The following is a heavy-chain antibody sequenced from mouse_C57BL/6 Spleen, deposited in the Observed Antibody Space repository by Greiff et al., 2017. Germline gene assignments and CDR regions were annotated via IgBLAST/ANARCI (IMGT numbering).Heavy chain of an antibody. D-gene: IGHD2-12*01. Sequence: VKLMESGPELVKPGASVKISCKASGYAFSSSWMNWVKQRPGKGLEWIGRIYPGDGDTNYNGKFKGKATLTADKSSSTAYMQLSSLTSEDSAVYFCARYDNFDYWGQGTTLTVSS. CDR3: ARYDNFDY. CDR2: IYPGDGDT. J-gene: IGHJ2*01. CDR1: GYAFSSSW. V-gene: IGHV1-82*01.